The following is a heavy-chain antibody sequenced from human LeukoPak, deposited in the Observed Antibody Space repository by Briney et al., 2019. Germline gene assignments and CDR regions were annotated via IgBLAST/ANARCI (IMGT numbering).Heavy chain of an antibody. CDR1: GGSISSGGYY. V-gene: IGHV4-31*03. J-gene: IGHJ5*02. D-gene: IGHD3-22*01. CDR3: ARDRYDSVYNWFDP. CDR2: IYYSGST. Sequence: SETLSLTCTVSGGSISSGGYYWSWIRQHPGKGLEWIGYIYYSGSTYYNPSLKSRVTILVDTSKNQFSLKLSSVTAADTAVYYCARDRYDSVYNWFDPWGQGTLVTVSS.